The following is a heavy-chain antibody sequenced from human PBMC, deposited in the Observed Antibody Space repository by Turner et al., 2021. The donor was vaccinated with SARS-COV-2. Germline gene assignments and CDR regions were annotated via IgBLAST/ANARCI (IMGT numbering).Heavy chain of an antibody. V-gene: IGHV3-66*01. CDR2: LYSGGST. D-gene: IGHD4-17*01. CDR3: ATRMTTLPQ. CDR1: GFAVSNNY. J-gene: IGHJ4*02. Sequence: EVHLVESGGGLVQPGGSLRLSCAASGFAVSNNYMSWVRQVAGKGLDWVSLLYSGGSTYYADSVTGRFTISRDNSKNTLYLQMNSLRAEDTAVYYCATRMTTLPQWGQGTLVTVSS.